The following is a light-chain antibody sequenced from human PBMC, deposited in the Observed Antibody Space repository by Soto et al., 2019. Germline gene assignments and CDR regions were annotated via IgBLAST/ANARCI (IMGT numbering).Light chain of an antibody. CDR1: QSISNA. J-gene: IGKJ2*01. CDR3: QQSYRTPYT. V-gene: IGKV1-39*01. CDR2: STS. Sequence: DIQMTQSPSSLSASVGDRATITCRASQSISNALNWYHRKQGKPPQFLINSTSNLQSGVPSRFSGSGSGTDFTLTISSLQPEDFATYYCQQSYRTPYTFGQGTKLEIK.